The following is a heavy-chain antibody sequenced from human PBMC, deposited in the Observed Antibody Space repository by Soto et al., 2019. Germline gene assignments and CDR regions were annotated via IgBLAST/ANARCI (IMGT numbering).Heavy chain of an antibody. Sequence: ASVKVSCKASGYTFTGYYMHWVRQAPGQGLEWMGWINPNSGGTNYAQKFQGRVTMTRDTSISTAYMELSRLRSDDTAVYYCARPYSSSWYAESFQHWGQGTLVTVSS. CDR1: GYTFTGYY. CDR2: INPNSGGT. D-gene: IGHD6-13*01. V-gene: IGHV1-2*02. CDR3: ARPYSSSWYAESFQH. J-gene: IGHJ1*01.